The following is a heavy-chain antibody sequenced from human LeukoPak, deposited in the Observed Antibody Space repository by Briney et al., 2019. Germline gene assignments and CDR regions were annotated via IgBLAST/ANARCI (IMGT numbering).Heavy chain of an antibody. D-gene: IGHD6-19*01. CDR2: INHSGST. V-gene: IGHV4-34*01. J-gene: IGHJ4*02. Sequence: SETLSLTCAVYGGSFSGYYWSWIRQPPGKGLEWIGEINHSGSTNYNPSLKSRVTISVDTSKNQFSLKASSVTAADTAVYYCARTPLVLSSGWYDYWGQGTLVTVSS. CDR3: ARTPLVLSSGWYDY. CDR1: GGSFSGYY.